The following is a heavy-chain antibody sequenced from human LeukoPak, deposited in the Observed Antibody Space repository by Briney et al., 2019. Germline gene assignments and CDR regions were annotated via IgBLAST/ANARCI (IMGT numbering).Heavy chain of an antibody. CDR1: GGSFSGYY. CDR2: INHSGST. V-gene: IGHV4-34*01. J-gene: IGHJ6*02. Sequence: ETLSLTCAVYGGSFSGYYWSWSRQPPGKGLEWIGEINHSGSTNYNPSLKSRVTISVDTSKNQFSLKLSSVTAAETAVYYCARWLYDILTGYGMDVWGQGTTVTVSS. D-gene: IGHD3-9*01. CDR3: ARWLYDILTGYGMDV.